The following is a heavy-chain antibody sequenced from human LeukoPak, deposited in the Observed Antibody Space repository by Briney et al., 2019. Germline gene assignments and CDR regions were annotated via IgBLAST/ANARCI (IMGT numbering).Heavy chain of an antibody. J-gene: IGHJ2*01. CDR3: ARDLPCGGDCYLSWYFDL. V-gene: IGHV3-21*01. CDR2: ISSSSSYI. Sequence: GGSLRLSCAASGFIFSSYEMNWVRQAPGKGLEWVSSISSSSSYIYYADSVKGRFTISRDNAKNSLYLQMNSLRAEDTAVYYCARDLPCGGDCYLSWYFDLWGRGTLVTVSS. CDR1: GFIFSSYE. D-gene: IGHD2-21*02.